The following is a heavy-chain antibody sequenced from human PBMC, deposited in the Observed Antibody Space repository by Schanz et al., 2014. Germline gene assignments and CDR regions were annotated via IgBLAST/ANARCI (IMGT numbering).Heavy chain of an antibody. J-gene: IGHJ5*02. Sequence: QVQLQESGPGLVEPSQTLSLTCTVSGDSISSAYWSWTRQHPGKGLEWIGFIYYRGNTYYNPSLKRRVSISLDTSKTQFFLNLNSLTAADTAVYYCARVPEPGWFDPWGQGTLVTVSS. CDR1: GDSISSAY. CDR3: ARVPEPGWFDP. V-gene: IGHV4-31*03. D-gene: IGHD1-26*01. CDR2: IYYRGNT.